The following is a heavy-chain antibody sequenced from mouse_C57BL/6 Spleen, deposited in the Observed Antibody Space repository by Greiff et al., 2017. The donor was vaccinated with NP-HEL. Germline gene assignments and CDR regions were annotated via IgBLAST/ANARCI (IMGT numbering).Heavy chain of an antibody. D-gene: IGHD2-5*01. CDR1: GFTFSSYG. CDR3: ARHVSLSNYAYYFDY. Sequence: EVQGVESGGDLVKPGGSLKLSCAASGFTFSSYGMSWVRQTPDKRLEWVATISSGGSYTYYPDSVKGRFTISRDNAKNTLYLQMSSLKSEDTAIYYCARHVSLSNYAYYFDYWGQGTTLTVSS. J-gene: IGHJ2*01. V-gene: IGHV5-6*01. CDR2: ISSGGSYT.